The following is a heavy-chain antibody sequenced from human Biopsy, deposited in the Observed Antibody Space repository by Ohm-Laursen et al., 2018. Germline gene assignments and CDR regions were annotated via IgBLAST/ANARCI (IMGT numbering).Heavy chain of an antibody. CDR2: IYPGGST. CDR3: ASVVLGPTNDAFDL. D-gene: IGHD3-22*01. V-gene: IGHV4-4*07. CDR1: GGDINNYY. J-gene: IGHJ3*01. Sequence: SETLSLTCNVSGGDINNYYWSWIRQSAGKGLEWIGRIYPGGSTNYNPSLKSRVTMSVGTSKKQLSLRLRSVTAADTAMYYCASVVLGPTNDAFDLWGQGTMVVVSS.